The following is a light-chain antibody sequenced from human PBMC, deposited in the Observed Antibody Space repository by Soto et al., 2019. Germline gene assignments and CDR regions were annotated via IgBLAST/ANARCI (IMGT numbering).Light chain of an antibody. Sequence: EIVMTQSPATLSVSPGERATLSCRASQSVSRNLAWYRQKPGQAPRLLIYGASTRATATPARFSGSGSGTEFTLTISSLQSEDFAVYYCQQYGGSPRTFGQGTKVEIK. J-gene: IGKJ1*01. CDR3: QQYGGSPRT. CDR1: QSVSRN. V-gene: IGKV3-15*01. CDR2: GAS.